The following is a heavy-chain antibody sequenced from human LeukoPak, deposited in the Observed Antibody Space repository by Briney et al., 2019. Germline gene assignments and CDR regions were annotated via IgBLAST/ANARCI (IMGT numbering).Heavy chain of an antibody. CDR2: ISSSSSTI. CDR1: GFTFSSYS. Sequence: GGSLRLSCAASGFTFSSYSMNWVRQAPGKGLEWVSYISSSSSTIYYADSVKGRFTISRDNAKNSLYLQMNSLRAEDTALYYCAKAAGDIVATPTDYWGQGTLVTVSS. D-gene: IGHD5-12*01. CDR3: AKAAGDIVATPTDY. J-gene: IGHJ4*02. V-gene: IGHV3-48*04.